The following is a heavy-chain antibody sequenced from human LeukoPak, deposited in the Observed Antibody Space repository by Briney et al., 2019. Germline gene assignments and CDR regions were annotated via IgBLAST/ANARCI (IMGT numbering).Heavy chain of an antibody. CDR2: IYYSGST. CDR1: GDSISSGVHY. J-gene: IGHJ4*02. V-gene: IGHV4-61*08. Sequence: SETLSHTCSVSGDSISSGVHYWKWVRQPPGKGLEWIGYIYYSGSTIYNPSLKSRVTISVDTSKNQFSLRLSSVTAADTAVYYCARVGQEDLPTWGQGTLVTVSS. CDR3: ARVGQEDLPT.